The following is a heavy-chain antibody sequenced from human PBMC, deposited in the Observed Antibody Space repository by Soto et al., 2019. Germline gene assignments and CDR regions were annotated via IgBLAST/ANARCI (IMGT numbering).Heavy chain of an antibody. CDR3: ARTYYYDSSGQY. Sequence: GSGPTLVNPTQTLTLTCTFSGFSLSTSGVGVGWIRQPPGKALEWLALIYWNDDKRYSPSLKSRLTITKDTSKNQVVLTMTNMDPVDTATYYCARTYYYDSSGQYWGQGTLVTVSS. V-gene: IGHV2-5*01. D-gene: IGHD3-22*01. CDR2: IYWNDDK. J-gene: IGHJ4*02. CDR1: GFSLSTSGVG.